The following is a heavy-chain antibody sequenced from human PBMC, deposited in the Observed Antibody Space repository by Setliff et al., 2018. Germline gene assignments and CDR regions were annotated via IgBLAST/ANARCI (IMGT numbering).Heavy chain of an antibody. Sequence: LRLSCAASGFTFSSYSMNWVRQAPGKGLEWVSYISSSSSTIYYADSVKGRFTISRDNAKNSLYLQMNSLRAEDTAVYYCAKPNVRIQLWYNFDYWGQGTLVTVSS. CDR2: ISSSSSTI. CDR3: AKPNVRIQLWYNFDY. V-gene: IGHV3-48*01. CDR1: GFTFSSYS. D-gene: IGHD5-18*01. J-gene: IGHJ4*02.